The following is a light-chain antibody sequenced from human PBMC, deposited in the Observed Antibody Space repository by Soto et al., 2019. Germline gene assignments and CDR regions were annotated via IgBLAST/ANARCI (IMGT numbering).Light chain of an antibody. CDR2: GAS. CDR3: QQYNNWPPEYT. CDR1: QSVSTN. J-gene: IGKJ2*01. Sequence: EIVMTQSPATLSVSPGERATLSCRASQSVSTNLALYQQKPGQAPRLLIYGASTRATGIPARFSGCGSGTVFTLTISRLQSEDFAVYHCQQYNNWPPEYTFGQGTKLEIK. V-gene: IGKV3-15*01.